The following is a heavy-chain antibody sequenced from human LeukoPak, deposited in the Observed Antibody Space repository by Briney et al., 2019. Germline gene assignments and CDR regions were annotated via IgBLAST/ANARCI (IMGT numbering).Heavy chain of an antibody. J-gene: IGHJ4*02. CDR1: GFXFSSYA. CDR3: AKDRGIAGRPAFDF. CDR2: ISGSGGST. Sequence: PGGSLRLSCAASGFXFSSYAMSWVRQAPGKGLEWVSVISGSGGSTNYAESVKDRFTISRDNSKNTLYLQMSSLRAEDTAVYYCAKDRGIAGRPAFDFWGQGTLVTVSS. V-gene: IGHV3-23*01. D-gene: IGHD6-6*01.